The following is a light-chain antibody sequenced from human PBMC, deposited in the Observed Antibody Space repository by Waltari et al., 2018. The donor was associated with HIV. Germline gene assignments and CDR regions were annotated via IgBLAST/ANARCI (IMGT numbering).Light chain of an antibody. CDR2: DGS. CDR3: QVWDRSSDHWV. CDR1: NIGGKS. J-gene: IGLJ3*02. Sequence: SYVLTQPPSVSVAPGETARITCGGNNIGGKSVHWYQQKPGQAPVLLIFDGSDRPPGIPGRFSGSNSGNTATLTISRVEAGDEADYYCQVWDRSSDHWVFGGGTKLSVL. V-gene: IGLV3-21*04.